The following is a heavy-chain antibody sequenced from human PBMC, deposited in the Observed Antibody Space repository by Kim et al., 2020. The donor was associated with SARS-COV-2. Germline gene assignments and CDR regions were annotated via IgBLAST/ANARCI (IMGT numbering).Heavy chain of an antibody. V-gene: IGHV1-18*01. CDR3: VRDGDYDSSGHWHGSDIFDF. CDR1: GYTFTSNG. Sequence: ASVKVSCKTSGYTFTSNGVSWVRQAPGQGLEWMGWISGYNGNTQYEKKFRDRVTITTDTSTRTAYMELRSLGSDDTAVYYCVRDGDYDSSGHWHGSDIFDFWGQGTRVTVSS. CDR2: ISGYNGNT. D-gene: IGHD3-22*01. J-gene: IGHJ3*01.